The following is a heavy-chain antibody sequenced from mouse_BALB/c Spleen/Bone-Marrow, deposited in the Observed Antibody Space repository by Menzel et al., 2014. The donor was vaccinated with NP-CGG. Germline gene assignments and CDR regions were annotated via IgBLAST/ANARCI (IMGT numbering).Heavy chain of an antibody. CDR1: GYSITSGYY. J-gene: IGHJ4*01. D-gene: IGHD3-3*01. CDR2: ISYDGSN. V-gene: IGHV3-6*02. Sequence: EVKLMESGPGLVKPSQSLSLTCSVTGYSITSGYYWNWIRQLPGNKLEWMGYISYDGSNNYNPSLKNRISITRDTSKNQFFLKLNSVTTEDTATYYCARGDSSGCDYAMDYWGQGTSVTVSS. CDR3: ARGDSSGCDYAMDY.